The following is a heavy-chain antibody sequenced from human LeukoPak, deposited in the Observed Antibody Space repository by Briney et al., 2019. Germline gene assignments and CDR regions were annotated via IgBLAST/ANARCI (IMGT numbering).Heavy chain of an antibody. D-gene: IGHD2-15*01. Sequence: SSETLSLTCTVSGGSISSSSYYWGWIRQPPGKGLEWIGNIYYSGSTYYNPSLKSRVTISVDTSKNQFFLKLSSVTAADTAVYYCARSSGDGSCYEFWGQGTLVTVSS. J-gene: IGHJ4*02. V-gene: IGHV4-39*07. CDR1: GGSISSSSYY. CDR2: IYYSGST. CDR3: ARSSGDGSCYEF.